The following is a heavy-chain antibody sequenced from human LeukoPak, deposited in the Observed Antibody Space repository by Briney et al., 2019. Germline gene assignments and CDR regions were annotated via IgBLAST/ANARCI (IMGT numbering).Heavy chain of an antibody. D-gene: IGHD6-19*01. CDR3: ARGSLQWPVV. V-gene: IGHV4-34*01. J-gene: IGHJ4*02. CDR1: GGSFSGYY. Sequence: SETLSLTCAVYGGSFSGYYWSWIRQPPGKGLEWIGEINHSGSTNYNPSLKSRVTISVDTSKNQFSLKLSSVTAADTAVYYCARGSLQWPVVWGQGTLVTVSS. CDR2: INHSGST.